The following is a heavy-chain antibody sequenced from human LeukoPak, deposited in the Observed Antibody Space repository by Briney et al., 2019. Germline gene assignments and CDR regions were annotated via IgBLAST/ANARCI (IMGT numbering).Heavy chain of an antibody. D-gene: IGHD3-22*01. J-gene: IGHJ4*02. V-gene: IGHV4-39*01. CDR2: IYYSGST. Sequence: PSETLSLTCTVSGGSISSSSYYWGWIRQPPGKGLEWIGGIYYSGSTYYNPSLKSRVTISVDTSKNQFSLKLSSVTAADTAVYYCARRGADYYDSSGYPYFDYWGQGTLVTVSS. CDR3: ARRGADYYDSSGYPYFDY. CDR1: GGSISSSSYY.